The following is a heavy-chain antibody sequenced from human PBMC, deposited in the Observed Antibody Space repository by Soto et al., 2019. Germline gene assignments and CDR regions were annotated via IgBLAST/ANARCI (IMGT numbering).Heavy chain of an antibody. D-gene: IGHD2-15*01. CDR1: GFTFSSYD. CDR3: ARDLLPAQLDCSGGSCYSGGYYYYGMDV. CDR2: IGTAGDT. J-gene: IGHJ6*02. V-gene: IGHV3-13*01. Sequence: EVQLVESGGGLVQPGGSLRLSCAASGFTFSSYDMHWVRQATGKGLEWVSAIGTAGDTYYPGSVKGRFTISRENAKNSLYLQMNSLRAEDTAVYYCARDLLPAQLDCSGGSCYSGGYYYYGMDVWGQGTTVTVSS.